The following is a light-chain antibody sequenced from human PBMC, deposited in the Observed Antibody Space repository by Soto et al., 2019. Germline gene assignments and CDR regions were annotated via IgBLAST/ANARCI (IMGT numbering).Light chain of an antibody. CDR1: SSDVGAYDY. CDR3: SSYAGTNNWGV. J-gene: IGLJ1*01. Sequence: SVLTKPPSAYGSPGQSVTISCTGTSSDVGAYDYVSWYQQHPGKAPKLLLYEVNKRPSGVPDRFSGSKSGNTASLTVSGLQAEDEADYYCSSYAGTNNWGVFGTGTKVTV. V-gene: IGLV2-8*01. CDR2: EVN.